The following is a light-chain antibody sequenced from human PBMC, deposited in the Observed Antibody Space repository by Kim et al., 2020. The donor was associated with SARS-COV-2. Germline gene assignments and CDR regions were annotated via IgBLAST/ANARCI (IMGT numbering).Light chain of an antibody. Sequence: DIQMTQSPSSLSGSVGDRVTITCRSSQSISTYLNWYQQKPGKAPDLLIYYAASNLESVVPSRFSGSGSGTDFTLTISSLQPEDFATYYCQQTYSTPWTFGQGTKVDIK. V-gene: IGKV1-39*01. CDR2: AAS. CDR1: QSISTY. J-gene: IGKJ1*01. CDR3: QQTYSTPWT.